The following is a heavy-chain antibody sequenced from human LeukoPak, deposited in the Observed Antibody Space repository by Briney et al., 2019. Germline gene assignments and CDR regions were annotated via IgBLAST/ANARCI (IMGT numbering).Heavy chain of an antibody. J-gene: IGHJ3*02. CDR2: INHSGST. V-gene: IGHV4-34*01. Sequence: PSETLSLTCAVYGGSFSGYYWSWIRQPPGKGLEWIGEINHSGSTNYNPSLKSRVTISVDTSKNQFSLKLSSVTAADTAVYYCARGRFGGDYKTNLLVFDIWGQGTMVTVSS. CDR1: GGSFSGYY. D-gene: IGHD4-17*01. CDR3: ARGRFGGDYKTNLLVFDI.